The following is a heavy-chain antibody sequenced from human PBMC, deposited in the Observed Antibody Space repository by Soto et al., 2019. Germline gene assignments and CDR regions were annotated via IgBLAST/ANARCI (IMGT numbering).Heavy chain of an antibody. J-gene: IGHJ5*02. V-gene: IGHV3-11*01. Sequence: GGSLRLSCAVSGFAFRHNYLTWIRQVPVKGLEWLSYISSNGNPVYYADSVKGRFTISTDNAKKSLYLQMDSLRAEDTGVYYFATGGIDYEAWGQGTLVTVSS. CDR3: ATGGIDYEA. D-gene: IGHD4-17*01. CDR2: ISSNGNPV. CDR1: GFAFRHNY.